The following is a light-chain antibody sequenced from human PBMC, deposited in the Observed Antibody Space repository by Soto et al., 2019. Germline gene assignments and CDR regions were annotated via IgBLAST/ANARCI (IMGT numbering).Light chain of an antibody. Sequence: DSQMTQSPSSVSASVGDRVIITCRASQGISSWLSWYQKKPGEAPNLLIYAASRLQRGVPSRFSGSGSGTDFTLTISSLQPEDFATYYCQQADTFPLTFGGGTKVEIK. J-gene: IGKJ4*01. CDR1: QGISSW. V-gene: IGKV1D-12*01. CDR3: QQADTFPLT. CDR2: AAS.